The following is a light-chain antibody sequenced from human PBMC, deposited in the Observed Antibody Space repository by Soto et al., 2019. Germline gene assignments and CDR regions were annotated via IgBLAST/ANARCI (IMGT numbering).Light chain of an antibody. CDR2: KAS. CDR1: QRTSGW. Sequence: DIQMTQSPSTLSAFVGDRVTITCRASQRTSGWLAWYQQKTGKAPKLLIYKASSLESGVPSRFSGTGSGTEFILTISSLQPDDFATYHCQHYGGVWTFGQGTKVDIK. CDR3: QHYGGVWT. J-gene: IGKJ1*01. V-gene: IGKV1-5*03.